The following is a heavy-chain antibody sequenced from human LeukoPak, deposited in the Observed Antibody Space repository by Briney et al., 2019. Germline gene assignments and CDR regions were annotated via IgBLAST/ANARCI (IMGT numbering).Heavy chain of an antibody. D-gene: IGHD2-2*01. V-gene: IGHV3-23*01. CDR2: ISGSGGST. CDR1: GFTFSSYG. CDR3: AKERCSSTSCYYFDY. Sequence: GGSLRLSCAASGFTFSSYGMSWVRQAPGKGLEWVSAISGSGGSTYYADSVKGRFTISRDNSKNTLYLQMNSLRAEDTAVYYCAKERCSSTSCYYFDYWGQGTLVTVSS. J-gene: IGHJ4*02.